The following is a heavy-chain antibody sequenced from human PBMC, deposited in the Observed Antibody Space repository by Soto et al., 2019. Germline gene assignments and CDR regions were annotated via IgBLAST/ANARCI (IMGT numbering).Heavy chain of an antibody. J-gene: IGHJ4*02. Sequence: GGSLRLCCAASGFTFNNAWMGWVRQAPGQGLEWVGHMKSKSEGETTDYAAPVKGRFTISRDDSKNTVYLQMNSLTTEDTAVYYCTAQFYFDASGYSFDLWGQGTLVTVSS. CDR3: TAQFYFDASGYSFDL. CDR2: MKSKSEGETT. CDR1: GFTFNNAW. V-gene: IGHV3-15*01. D-gene: IGHD3-22*01.